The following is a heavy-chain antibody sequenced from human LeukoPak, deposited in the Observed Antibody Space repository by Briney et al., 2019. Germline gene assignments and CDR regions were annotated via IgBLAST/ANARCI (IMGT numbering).Heavy chain of an antibody. D-gene: IGHD3-10*01. Sequence: GGSLRLSCAASGFTFNNAWMSWVRRAPGKGLVWVSRISTDGSVTSYADSVKGRFTISRDNAKNTMYLQMNSLRAEDTAVYYCARIGGSGSYSGHYFDHWGQGTLVTVSS. V-gene: IGHV3-74*01. CDR3: ARIGGSGSYSGHYFDH. CDR1: GFTFNNAW. J-gene: IGHJ4*02. CDR2: ISTDGSVT.